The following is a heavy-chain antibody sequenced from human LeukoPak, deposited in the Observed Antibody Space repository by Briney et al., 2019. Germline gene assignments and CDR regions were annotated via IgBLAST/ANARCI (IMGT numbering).Heavy chain of an antibody. CDR1: GFTFSDYY. Sequence: PGGSLRLSCAASGFTFSDYYMSWIRQAPGKGLEWVSYISSSGSTIYYADSVKGRFTISRDNAKNSLYLQVNSLRAEDTAVYYCARGHYYDSSGYYGLFGYWGQGTLVTVSS. CDR3: ARGHYYDSSGYYGLFGY. J-gene: IGHJ4*02. CDR2: ISSSGSTI. D-gene: IGHD3-22*01. V-gene: IGHV3-11*01.